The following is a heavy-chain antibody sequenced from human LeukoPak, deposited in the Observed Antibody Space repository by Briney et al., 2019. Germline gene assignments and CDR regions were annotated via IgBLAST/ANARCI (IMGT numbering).Heavy chain of an antibody. CDR2: IHQDGVDK. Sequence: GGSLRLSCAASEFRFGSYAMSWVRQAPRKGPEWVANIHQDGVDKDYVDSVAGRFTISRDNAKNSVYLEMNNLRVEDTAVYYCARASSSRTEYYFDYWGQGTLVTVSS. V-gene: IGHV3-7*04. J-gene: IGHJ4*02. CDR1: EFRFGSYA. D-gene: IGHD6-6*01. CDR3: ARASSSRTEYYFDY.